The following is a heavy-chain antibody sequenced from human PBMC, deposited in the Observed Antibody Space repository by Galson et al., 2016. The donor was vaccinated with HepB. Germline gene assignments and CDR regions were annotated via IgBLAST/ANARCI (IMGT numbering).Heavy chain of an antibody. CDR1: GFTFSSYW. J-gene: IGHJ3*02. CDR2: IKQDGIEK. Sequence: SLRLSCAASGFTFSSYWMTWVRQAPGKGLEWVANIKQDGIEKYHVDSVKGRFTISRDNAKNSLYLQMNSLRAEDTAVYYCARDSGFCSGDSCYGDAFDIWGQGTMVTVSS. V-gene: IGHV3-7*01. D-gene: IGHD2-15*01. CDR3: ARDSGFCSGDSCYGDAFDI.